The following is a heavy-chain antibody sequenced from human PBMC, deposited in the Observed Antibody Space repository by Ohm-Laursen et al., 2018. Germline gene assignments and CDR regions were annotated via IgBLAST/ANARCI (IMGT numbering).Heavy chain of an antibody. Sequence: ESSVKVSCKASGYTFSSYDIIWARQASGQGPEWMGWMNPNSHNTGYARKFRGRVSMTSDSSISTAYMELYSLTSEDTATYYCAGAVRYQLLSDPWGQGTLVTVSS. CDR1: GYTFSSYD. CDR3: AGAVRYQLLSDP. V-gene: IGHV1-8*01. D-gene: IGHD4-23*01. J-gene: IGHJ5*02. CDR2: MNPNSHNT.